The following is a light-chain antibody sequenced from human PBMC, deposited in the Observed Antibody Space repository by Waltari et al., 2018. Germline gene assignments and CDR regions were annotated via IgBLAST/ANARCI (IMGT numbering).Light chain of an antibody. Sequence: EIVVTQSPATLSVYPGERATLSCRASQSLNDNLAWYQQKPGQAPRLLIYGASMRAPGVPVKFSCSGSGTEVTLTIDSLQSEDFAVYYCQQYNNWPPYTFGQGTQLDIK. J-gene: IGKJ2*01. CDR3: QQYNNWPPYT. CDR1: QSLNDN. V-gene: IGKV3-15*01. CDR2: GAS.